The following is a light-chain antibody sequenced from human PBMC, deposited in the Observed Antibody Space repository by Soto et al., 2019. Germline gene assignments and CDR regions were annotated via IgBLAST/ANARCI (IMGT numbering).Light chain of an antibody. Sequence: EIVLTQSPGTVSLSPGERATLSCRASQSVSSNYLAWYQQKPGQAPRLLIYGASSRVTDIPDRFSGSGSGTDFPLTISSLEPEDFAGYYCQQYGSSPLPFGGGTRWRSN. J-gene: IGKJ4*01. V-gene: IGKV3-20*01. CDR2: GAS. CDR1: QSVSSNY. CDR3: QQYGSSPLP.